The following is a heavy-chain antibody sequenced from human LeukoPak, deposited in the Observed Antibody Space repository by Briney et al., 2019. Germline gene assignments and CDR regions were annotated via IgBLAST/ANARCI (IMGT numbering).Heavy chain of an antibody. Sequence: PGGSLRLSCVASKFTFRSYWMSWVRQAPGKGLEWVANIKRDGSEEYYVDSVRGRFTISRDNAKNSLYLQMNSLRAEDTAVYYCARDTRVVAFGESIDYWGQGTLVTVSS. D-gene: IGHD3-10*01. CDR1: KFTFRSYW. V-gene: IGHV3-7*01. CDR3: ARDTRVVAFGESIDY. CDR2: IKRDGSEE. J-gene: IGHJ4*02.